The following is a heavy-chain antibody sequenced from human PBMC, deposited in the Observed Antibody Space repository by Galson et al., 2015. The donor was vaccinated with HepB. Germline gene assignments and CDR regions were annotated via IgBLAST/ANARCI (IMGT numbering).Heavy chain of an antibody. J-gene: IGHJ4*02. Sequence: SLRLSCAASGFTFSSYEMNWVRQAPGKGLEWVSYIGSSGSTIYYADSVKGRFTISRDNAKNSLYLQMNSLRAEDTAVYYCARDNDSIDWGQGTLVTVSS. CDR1: GFTFSSYE. CDR2: IGSSGSTI. V-gene: IGHV3-48*03. CDR3: ARDNDSID. D-gene: IGHD3-16*01.